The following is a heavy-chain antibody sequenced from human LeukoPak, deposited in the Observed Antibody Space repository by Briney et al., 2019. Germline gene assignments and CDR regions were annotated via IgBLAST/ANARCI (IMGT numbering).Heavy chain of an antibody. J-gene: IGHJ6*03. V-gene: IGHV4/OR15-8*01. CDR3: AREGVGYYYYYYMDV. Sequence: SETLSLTCAVSGGSISSSYWWSWVRQPPGKGLEWIGEIYHYGSPNYNPSLKSRVTISVDKSENQFSLKLTSVTAADTAVYYCAREGVGYYYYYYMDVWGKGTTVTVSS. CDR1: GGSISSSYW. CDR2: IYHYGSP.